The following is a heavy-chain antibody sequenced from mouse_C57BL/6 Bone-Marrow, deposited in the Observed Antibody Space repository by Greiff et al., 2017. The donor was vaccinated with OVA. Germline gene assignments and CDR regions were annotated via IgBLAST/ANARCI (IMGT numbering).Heavy chain of an antibody. CDR3: AREALITTVVARYFDY. CDR1: GYTFTSYW. Sequence: VQLQQPGAELVKPGASVKLSCKASGYTFTSYWMHWVKQRPGRGLEWIGRIDPNSGGTKYNEKFKSKATLTVDKPSSTAYMQLSSLTSEDSAVYYCAREALITTVVARYFDYWGQGTTLTVSS. CDR2: IDPNSGGT. D-gene: IGHD1-1*01. J-gene: IGHJ2*01. V-gene: IGHV1-72*01.